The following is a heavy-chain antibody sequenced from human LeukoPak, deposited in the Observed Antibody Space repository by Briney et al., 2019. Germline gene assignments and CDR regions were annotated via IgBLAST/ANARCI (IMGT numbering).Heavy chain of an antibody. CDR3: AKAVFYGDLTHVDY. J-gene: IGHJ4*02. CDR1: GFTFSSYA. D-gene: IGHD4-17*01. Sequence: GGSLRLSCAASGFTFSSYAMSWVRQAPGKGLEWVSAISGSGGSAYYADSVKGRFTISSDNSKNTLYLQMNSLRAEDTAVYYCAKAVFYGDLTHVDYWGQGTLVTVSS. CDR2: ISGSGGSA. V-gene: IGHV3-23*01.